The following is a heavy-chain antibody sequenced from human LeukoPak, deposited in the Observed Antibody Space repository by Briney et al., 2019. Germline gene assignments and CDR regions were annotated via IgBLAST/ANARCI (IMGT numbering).Heavy chain of an antibody. CDR2: IYSGGST. CDR1: GFTVSSNY. CDR3: ARRRPNYYFDY. J-gene: IGHJ4*02. V-gene: IGHV3-53*01. Sequence: HPGGSLRLSCAASGFTVSSNYMSCVRQAPGKGLEWVSVIYSGGSTYYADSVKGRFTFPRDNSKNKLYLRMNSLRAEDTAVYYCARRRPNYYFDYWGQGTLVTVSS.